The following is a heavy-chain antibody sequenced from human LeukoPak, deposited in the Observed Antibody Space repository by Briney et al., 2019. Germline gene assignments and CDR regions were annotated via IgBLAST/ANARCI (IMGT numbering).Heavy chain of an antibody. CDR3: ARDRGIVGTTGYYYMDV. V-gene: IGHV3-21*06. CDR2: INNVRSHI. Sequence: GGSLRLSCAASGFTFSTSAMNWVRQAPGKGLEWVSSINNVRSHIYYADSVRGRFTISRDNANNVLYLQMNSLRAEDTAVYYCARDRGIVGTTGYYYMDVWGKGTTVTVSS. D-gene: IGHD1-26*01. CDR1: GFTFSTSA. J-gene: IGHJ6*03.